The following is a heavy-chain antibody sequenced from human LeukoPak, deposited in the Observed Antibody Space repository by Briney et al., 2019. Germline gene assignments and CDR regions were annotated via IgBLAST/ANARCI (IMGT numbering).Heavy chain of an antibody. CDR3: ARIRGQWLARGGWFDP. CDR2: MNPNSGNT. D-gene: IGHD6-19*01. V-gene: IGHV1-8*01. J-gene: IGHJ5*02. CDR1: GYTFTSYD. Sequence: GASVKVSCKASGYTFTSYDINWVRQAPGQGLEWMGWMNPNSGNTGYAQKFQGRVTMTRNTSISTAYMELSSLRSEDTTVYYCARIRGQWLARGGWFDPWGQGTLVTVSS.